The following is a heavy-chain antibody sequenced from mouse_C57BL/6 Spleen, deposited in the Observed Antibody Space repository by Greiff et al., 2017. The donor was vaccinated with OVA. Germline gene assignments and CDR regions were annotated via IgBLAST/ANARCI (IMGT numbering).Heavy chain of an antibody. J-gene: IGHJ2*01. CDR1: GYTFTSYG. D-gene: IGHD1-1*01. CDR2: IYPRSGTT. V-gene: IGHV1-81*01. Sequence: QVQLQQSGAELARPGASVKLSCKASGYTFTSYGISWVKQRTGQGLEWIGEIYPRSGTTYYHEKFKGKATLTADKSSSTAYMGLRSLTSEDSAFYFCARSGYYCSSAYCDYWGQGTTLTVSS. CDR3: ARSGYYCSSAYCDY.